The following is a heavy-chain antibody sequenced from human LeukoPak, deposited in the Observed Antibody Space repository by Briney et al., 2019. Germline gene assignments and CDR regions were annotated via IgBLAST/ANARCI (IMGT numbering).Heavy chain of an antibody. J-gene: IGHJ5*02. D-gene: IGHD6-19*01. CDR1: GGSISSYY. Sequence: PSETLSLTCTVSGGSISSYYWSWIRQPPGKGLEWIGYIYYSGSTSYNPSLKSRVTISVDTSKNQFSLKLSSVTAADTAVYYCASTPRQQWLVWGWFDPWGQGTLVTVSS. CDR2: IYYSGST. CDR3: ASTPRQQWLVWGWFDP. V-gene: IGHV4-59*01.